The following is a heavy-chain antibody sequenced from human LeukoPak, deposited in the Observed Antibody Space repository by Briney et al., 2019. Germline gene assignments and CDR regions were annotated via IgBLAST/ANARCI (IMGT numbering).Heavy chain of an antibody. CDR2: IKQDGSEK. D-gene: IGHD3-3*01. J-gene: IGHJ4*02. CDR3: ARVTKGYYDFW. V-gene: IGHV3-7*01. Sequence: PGGSLRLSCAASGFTFSSYWMSWVRQAPGKGLEWVANIKQDGSEKYYVDSGKGRFTISRDNAKKSMYLQMNRLRAEDTAVYYCARVTKGYYDFWRGQGTLVTVSS. CDR1: GFTFSSYW.